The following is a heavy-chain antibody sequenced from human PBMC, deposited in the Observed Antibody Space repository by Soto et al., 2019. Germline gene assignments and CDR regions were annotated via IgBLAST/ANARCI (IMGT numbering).Heavy chain of an antibody. CDR1: GFTFGDYA. CDR2: IRSKAYGGTT. CDR3: TRGIRKENYYYYGMDV. V-gene: IGHV3-49*03. J-gene: IGHJ6*02. Sequence: GGSLRLSCRASGFTFGDYAMSWFRQAPGKGLEWVGFIRSKAYGGTTEYAASVKGRFTISRDDSKSIAYLQMNSLKTEDTAVYYCTRGIRKENYYYYGMDVWGQGTTVTVSS.